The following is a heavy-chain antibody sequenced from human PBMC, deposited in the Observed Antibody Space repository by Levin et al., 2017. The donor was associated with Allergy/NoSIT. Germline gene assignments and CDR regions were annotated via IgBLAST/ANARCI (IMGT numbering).Heavy chain of an antibody. CDR2: FYYSGST. V-gene: IGHV4-39*01. CDR1: GGSINSINYY. D-gene: IGHD6-13*01. CDR3: ARHGSGSSSSWRH. J-gene: IGHJ4*02. Sequence: SETLFLTCTVSGGSINSINYYWGWIRQPPGKGLEWIGSFYYSGSTYYNPSLKSRVTISVDTSKNQFSLKLSSVTAADTAVYYCARHGSGSSSSWRHWGQGTLVTVSS.